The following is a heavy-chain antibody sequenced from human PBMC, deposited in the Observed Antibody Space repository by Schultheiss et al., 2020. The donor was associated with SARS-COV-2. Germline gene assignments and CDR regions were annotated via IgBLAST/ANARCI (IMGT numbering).Heavy chain of an antibody. Sequence: ASVKVSCKASGYTFTSYYMHWVRQAPGQGLEWMGGIIPIFGTANYAQKFQGRVTMTRDTSISTAYMELSRLRSDDTAVYYCARVGSYSSSWYGGGNWFDPWGQGTLVTVAS. J-gene: IGHJ5*02. D-gene: IGHD6-13*01. CDR1: GYTFTSYY. CDR2: IIPIFGTA. CDR3: ARVGSYSSSWYGGGNWFDP. V-gene: IGHV1-2*02.